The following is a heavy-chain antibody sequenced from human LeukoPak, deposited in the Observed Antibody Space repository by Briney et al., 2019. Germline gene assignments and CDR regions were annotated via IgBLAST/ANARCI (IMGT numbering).Heavy chain of an antibody. Sequence: VGSLRLSCAASGFTFSSYAMSWVRQAPGKGLEWVSAISGSGGSTYYADSVKGRFTISRDNSKNTLYLQMNSLRADDTAVYYCGKMGYYCCRGYPPVDYWGQGTLVTVSS. D-gene: IGHD3-22*01. CDR3: GKMGYYCCRGYPPVDY. CDR1: GFTFSSYA. J-gene: IGHJ4*02. CDR2: ISGSGGST. V-gene: IGHV3-23*01.